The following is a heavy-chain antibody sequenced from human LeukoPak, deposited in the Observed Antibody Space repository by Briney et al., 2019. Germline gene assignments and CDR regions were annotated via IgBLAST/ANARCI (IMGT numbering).Heavy chain of an antibody. J-gene: IGHJ4*02. D-gene: IGHD1-26*01. CDR1: GGSISSYY. Sequence: SETLSLTCTVSGGSISSYYWSWIRQPPGKGLEWIGYIYYSGSTNYNPSLKSRVTISVDTSKNQFSLKLSSVTAADTAVYYCATFLLGGNFDYWGQGTLVTVSS. CDR3: ATFLLGGNFDY. V-gene: IGHV4-59*08. CDR2: IYYSGST.